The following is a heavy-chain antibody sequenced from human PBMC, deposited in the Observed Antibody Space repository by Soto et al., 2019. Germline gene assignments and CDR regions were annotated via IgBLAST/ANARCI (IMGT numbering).Heavy chain of an antibody. V-gene: IGHV3-74*01. CDR1: GFTFSNYW. Sequence: VQLVESGGGLVQPGGSLRLSCAGSGFTFSNYWMHWVRQAPGKGLEWVSRIDHDGPTDYADSVRGRFTISRDNAENTLYLQMNSLRPEDTAMYYCVRDSHGDYWGQGTLVTVSS. J-gene: IGHJ4*02. CDR2: IDHDGPT. CDR3: VRDSHGDY.